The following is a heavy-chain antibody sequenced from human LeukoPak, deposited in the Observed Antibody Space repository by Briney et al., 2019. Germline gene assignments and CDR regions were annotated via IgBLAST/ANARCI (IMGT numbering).Heavy chain of an antibody. CDR3: ARERGYSYVGY. CDR2: IYYSGST. J-gene: IGHJ4*02. CDR1: GGSISSGDYY. Sequence: SETLSLTCTVSGGSISSGDYYWSWIRQPPGKGLEWIGYIYYSGSTYYNPSLKSRVTISVDTSKNQFSLKLSSVTAADTAVYYCARERGYSYVGYWGPGTLVTVSS. V-gene: IGHV4-30-4*01. D-gene: IGHD5-18*01.